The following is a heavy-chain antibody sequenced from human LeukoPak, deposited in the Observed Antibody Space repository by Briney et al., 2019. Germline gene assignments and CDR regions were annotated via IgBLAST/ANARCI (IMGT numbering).Heavy chain of an antibody. Sequence: PSETLSLTCTVSGGSISSYYWNWIRQPAGKGLEWIGRIYSSGSTNYNPSLKSRVTMSVDTSKNQFSLKLSSVTAADTAVYYCARDRGYYDILTGYYTGYFDPWGQGTLVTVSS. V-gene: IGHV4-4*07. J-gene: IGHJ5*02. CDR3: ARDRGYYDILTGYYTGYFDP. CDR2: IYSSGST. D-gene: IGHD3-9*01. CDR1: GGSISSYY.